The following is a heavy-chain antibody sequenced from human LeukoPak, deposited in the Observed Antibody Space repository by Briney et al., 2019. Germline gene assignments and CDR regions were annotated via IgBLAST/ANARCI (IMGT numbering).Heavy chain of an antibody. CDR3: ARGRAAASLNWFDP. V-gene: IGHV1-2*02. J-gene: IGHJ5*02. CDR2: INPNSGGT. D-gene: IGHD6-13*01. CDR1: GYTFAGHY. Sequence: ASVTVSCKASGYTFAGHYMHWVRQAPGQGLEWMGWINPNSGGTNYAQKFQGRVTMTRDTSISTAYMELSRLRSDDTAVYYCARGRAAASLNWFDPWGQGTLVTVSS.